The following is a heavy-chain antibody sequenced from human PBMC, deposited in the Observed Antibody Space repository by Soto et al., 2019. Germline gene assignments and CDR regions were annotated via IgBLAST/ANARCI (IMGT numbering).Heavy chain of an antibody. J-gene: IGHJ4*02. Sequence: GGSLRLSCAASGFTFSSYAMSWVRQAPGKGLEWVSAISGSGGSTYYADSVKGRFTISRDNSKNTLYLQMNSLRAEDTAVYYCAKDPGSEVAGTPFDYWGQGTLVTVSS. D-gene: IGHD6-19*01. CDR1: GFTFSSYA. CDR2: ISGSGGST. CDR3: AKDPGSEVAGTPFDY. V-gene: IGHV3-23*01.